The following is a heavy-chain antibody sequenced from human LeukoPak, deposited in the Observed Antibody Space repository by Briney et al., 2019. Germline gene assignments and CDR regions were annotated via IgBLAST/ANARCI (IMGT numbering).Heavy chain of an antibody. D-gene: IGHD3-22*01. J-gene: IGHJ4*02. V-gene: IGHV1-2*02. CDR3: ARDSSGYFRTDYYFDY. Sequence: ASVKVSCKASGYTFTGYYMHWVRHAPGQGLEWMGWINPNSGGTNYAQKFQGRVTMTRDTSISTAYMELSRLGSDDTAVYYCARDSSGYFRTDYYFDYWGQRTLVTVSS. CDR1: GYTFTGYY. CDR2: INPNSGGT.